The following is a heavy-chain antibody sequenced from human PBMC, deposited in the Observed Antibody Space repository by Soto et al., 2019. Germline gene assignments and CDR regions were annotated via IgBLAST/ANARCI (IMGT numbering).Heavy chain of an antibody. CDR2: IIPILGIA. J-gene: IGHJ6*02. CDR1: GGTFSSYI. CDR3: ANKDYDSSEYYYYGMDV. D-gene: IGHD3-22*01. Sequence: QVQLVQSGAEVKKPGSSVKVSCKASGGTFSSYIISWVRQAPGQGLEWMGRIIPILGIANYAQKFQGRVTITADKSTSTAYMELSSLRSEDTAVYYCANKDYDSSEYYYYGMDVWCQGTTVTVSS. V-gene: IGHV1-69*02.